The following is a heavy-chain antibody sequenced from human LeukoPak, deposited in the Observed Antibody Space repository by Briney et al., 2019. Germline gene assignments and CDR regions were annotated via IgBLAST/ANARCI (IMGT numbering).Heavy chain of an antibody. CDR3: ARDVYSYNY. D-gene: IGHD3-16*02. J-gene: IGHJ4*02. V-gene: IGHV3-7*01. CDR2: IKKDGSEK. CDR1: GFTFSSYW. Sequence: GGSLRLSCAASGFTFSSYWMSWVRQAPGKGLEGVANIKKDGSEKYYVDSVKGRFTISRDNAKNSLYLQMNSLRAEDTVVYYCARDVYSYNYWGQGTLVTVSS.